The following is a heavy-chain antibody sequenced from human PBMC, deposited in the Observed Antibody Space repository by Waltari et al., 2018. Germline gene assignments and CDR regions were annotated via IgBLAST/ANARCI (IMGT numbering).Heavy chain of an antibody. V-gene: IGHV3-9*03. Sequence: EVQLVESGGGLVQPGRSLRLSCAASGFTFDDYAMHWVRQAPGKGLEWVSGISWNSGSIGFADSVKGRFTISRDNAKNSLYLQMNSLRAEDMALYYCAKLPNVWGQGTTVTVSS. CDR2: ISWNSGSI. CDR3: AKLPNV. CDR1: GFTFDDYA. J-gene: IGHJ6*02.